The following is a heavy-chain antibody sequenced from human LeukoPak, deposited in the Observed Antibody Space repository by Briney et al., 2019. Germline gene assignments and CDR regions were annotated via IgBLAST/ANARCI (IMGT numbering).Heavy chain of an antibody. CDR2: ISYDGSYK. V-gene: IGHV3-30*18. CDR1: EFTFSTYG. D-gene: IGHD6-13*01. Sequence: GRSLRLSCAASEFTFSTYGMHWVRQAPGKGLEWVAVISYDGSYKFYADSVKGRFTISRDNSKSTLYLQMNSLRAEDTAAYYCAKDRYSGLNTIDYWGQGTLVTVSS. J-gene: IGHJ4*02. CDR3: AKDRYSGLNTIDY.